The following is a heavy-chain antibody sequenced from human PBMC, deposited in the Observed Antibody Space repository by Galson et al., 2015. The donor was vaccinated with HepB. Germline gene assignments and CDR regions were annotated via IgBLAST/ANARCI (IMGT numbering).Heavy chain of an antibody. D-gene: IGHD3-22*01. V-gene: IGHV3-9*01. Sequence: SLRLSCAASGFTFDDYAMHWVRQAPGKGLEWVSGISSNSVSIGYADSVKGRFTISRDDAKNSLYLHMNSLRAEDTALYYCAKDSDPEYYSDSSSYVGGFDYWGQGTLVTVSS. CDR2: ISSNSVSI. CDR3: AKDSDPEYYSDSSSYVGGFDY. J-gene: IGHJ4*02. CDR1: GFTFDDYA.